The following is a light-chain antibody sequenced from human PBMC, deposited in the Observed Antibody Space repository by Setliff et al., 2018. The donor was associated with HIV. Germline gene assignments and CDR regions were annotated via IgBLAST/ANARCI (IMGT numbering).Light chain of an antibody. CDR3: SSYASSSTLGV. CDR2: DVT. V-gene: IGLV2-14*03. Sequence: QSALTQPASVSGSPGQSITISCTGTSSDLGDYDYVSWYQQHPGKAPKLIIFDVTNRPSGVSNRFSVSKSGTTASLTISGLQAEDEAYYYCSSYASSSTLGVFGTGTKVTVL. CDR1: SSDLGDYDY. J-gene: IGLJ1*01.